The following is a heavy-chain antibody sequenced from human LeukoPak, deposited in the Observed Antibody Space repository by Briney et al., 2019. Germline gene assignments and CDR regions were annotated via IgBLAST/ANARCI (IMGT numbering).Heavy chain of an antibody. Sequence: GASVKVSCKASGYTFTSYGSSWVRQAPGQGLEWMGGISAYNGNTNYAQKLQGRVTMTTDTSTSTAYMELRSLRSDDTAVYYCARLGHTMNYYDSSGYYPLDYWGQGTLVTVSS. CDR2: ISAYNGNT. J-gene: IGHJ4*02. CDR3: ARLGHTMNYYDSSGYYPLDY. D-gene: IGHD3-22*01. CDR1: GYTFTSYG. V-gene: IGHV1-18*01.